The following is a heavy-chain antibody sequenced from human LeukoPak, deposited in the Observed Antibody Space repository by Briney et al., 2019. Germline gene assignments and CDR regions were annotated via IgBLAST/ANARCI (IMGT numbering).Heavy chain of an antibody. D-gene: IGHD3-10*01. J-gene: IGHJ4*02. CDR3: ARVRGGYYFDY. CDR2: IYSSGST. V-gene: IGHV3-53*01. CDR1: GFTVSSNY. Sequence: GGSLRLSCAASGFTVSSNYMTWVRQAPGKGLEWVSVIYSSGSTYYADSVKGRFTISRDNSKNTLYLQMNSLRAEDTAVYYCARVRGGYYFDYWGQGTLVTVSS.